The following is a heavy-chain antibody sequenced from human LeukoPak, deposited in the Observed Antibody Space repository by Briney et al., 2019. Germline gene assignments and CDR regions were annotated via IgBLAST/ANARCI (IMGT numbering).Heavy chain of an antibody. CDR3: ARDYDFWSGYDYYYYMDV. J-gene: IGHJ6*03. CDR1: GFTFSSYS. Sequence: GGSLRLSCAASGFTFSSYSMNWVRQAPGKGLEWVSSISSSSSYIYYADSVKGRFTISRDNAKNSLYLKMNSLRAEDTAVYYCARDYDFWSGYDYYYYMDVWGKGTTVTVSS. D-gene: IGHD3-3*01. V-gene: IGHV3-21*01. CDR2: ISSSSSYI.